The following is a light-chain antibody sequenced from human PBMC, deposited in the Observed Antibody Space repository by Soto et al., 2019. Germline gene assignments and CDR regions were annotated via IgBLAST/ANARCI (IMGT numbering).Light chain of an antibody. Sequence: QSALTQPASMSGSPGQSITISCTGTSSDVGGYNFVSWYQHHPGKAPKLIIYDVSNRPSGVSNRFSGSKSGNTASLTISGLPADDEADFYCSSYTSSTTPYVFGTGTKLTVL. J-gene: IGLJ1*01. CDR3: SSYTSSTTPYV. CDR1: SSDVGGYNF. CDR2: DVS. V-gene: IGLV2-14*03.